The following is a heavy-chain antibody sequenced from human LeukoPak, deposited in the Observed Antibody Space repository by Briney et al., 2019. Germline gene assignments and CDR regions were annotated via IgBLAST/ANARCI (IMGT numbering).Heavy chain of an antibody. CDR2: IYYSGST. Sequence: PSETLSLTCTVSGGSISSGDYYWSWIRQPPGKGLEWIGYIYYSGSTYYNPSLKSRVTISVDTSKNQFSLKLSSVTAADTAVYYWARERGYSGYESHFDYWGQGTLVTVSS. CDR3: ARERGYSGYESHFDY. J-gene: IGHJ4*02. D-gene: IGHD5-12*01. CDR1: GGSISSGDYY. V-gene: IGHV4-30-4*02.